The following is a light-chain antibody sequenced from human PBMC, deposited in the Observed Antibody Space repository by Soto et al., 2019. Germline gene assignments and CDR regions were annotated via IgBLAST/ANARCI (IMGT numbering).Light chain of an antibody. J-gene: IGKJ5*01. V-gene: IGKV3-20*01. CDR3: QQYGTPRSVT. CDR2: GAS. CDR1: QSVDNNY. Sequence: EIVLTQSPGTLSLSPGEEATLSCRASQSVDNNYLAWYQQKPGQTPRLIIYGASGRADGIPHRFSGSGFGTDFTLTISKVEPEDSAVYYCQQYGTPRSVTFGQGTRLDI.